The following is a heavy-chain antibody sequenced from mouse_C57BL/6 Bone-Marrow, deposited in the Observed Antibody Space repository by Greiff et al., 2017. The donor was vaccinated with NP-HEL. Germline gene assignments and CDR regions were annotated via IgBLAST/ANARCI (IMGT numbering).Heavy chain of an antibody. V-gene: IGHV14-4*01. D-gene: IGHD1-1*01. CDR2: IDPENGDT. J-gene: IGHJ1*03. Sequence: EVQLQQSGAELVRPGASVKLSCTASGFNIKDDYMHWVKQRPEQGLEWIGWIDPENGDTEYASKFQGKATITADTSSNTAYLQLSSLTSEDTAVYYCHYYGSSYWYFDVWGTGTTLTVSS. CDR1: GFNIKDDY. CDR3: HYYGSSYWYFDV.